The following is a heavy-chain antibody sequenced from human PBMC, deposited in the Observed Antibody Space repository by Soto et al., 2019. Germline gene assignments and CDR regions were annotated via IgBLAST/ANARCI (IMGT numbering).Heavy chain of an antibody. CDR2: IYPGDSDT. V-gene: IGHV5-51*01. J-gene: IGHJ6*02. D-gene: IGHD6-13*01. Sequence: GASLKISCKGSGYSFTSYWIGWVRQMPGKGLECMGIIYPGDSDTRYSPSFQGQVTTSADKSISTAYLQWSSLKASDTAMYYCARTAAAGKYYYGMDVWGQGTTVTVSS. CDR1: GYSFTSYW. CDR3: ARTAAAGKYYYGMDV.